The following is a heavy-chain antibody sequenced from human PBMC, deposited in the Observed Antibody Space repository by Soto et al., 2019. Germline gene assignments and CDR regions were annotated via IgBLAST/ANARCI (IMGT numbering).Heavy chain of an antibody. J-gene: IGHJ4*02. Sequence: QVQLVQSGAEVKKPGASVKVSCTASGYTFTTYDITWVRQAPGQGLEWMGWISAYTGNTDYARDLQDRXXMXKSXSTSTAYMELRSLRADDTAVYYCARGGTYGAYAGYWGQGTLVTVSS. CDR3: ARGGTYGAYAGY. CDR1: GYTFTTYD. CDR2: ISAYTGNT. D-gene: IGHD4-17*01. V-gene: IGHV1-18*01.